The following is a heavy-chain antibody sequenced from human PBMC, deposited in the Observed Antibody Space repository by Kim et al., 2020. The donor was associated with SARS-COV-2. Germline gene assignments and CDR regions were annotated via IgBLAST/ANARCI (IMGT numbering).Heavy chain of an antibody. D-gene: IGHD2-2*01. J-gene: IGHJ6*03. CDR3: AREWYCSSTSCQTGYYYYYMDV. Sequence: GGSLRLSCAASGFTFSSYAMHWVRQAPGKGLEYVSAISSNGGSTYYANSVKGGFTISRDNSKNTLYLQMGSLRAEDMAVYYCAREWYCSSTSCQTGYYYYYMDVWGKGTTVTVSS. CDR1: GFTFSSYA. V-gene: IGHV3-64*01. CDR2: ISSNGGST.